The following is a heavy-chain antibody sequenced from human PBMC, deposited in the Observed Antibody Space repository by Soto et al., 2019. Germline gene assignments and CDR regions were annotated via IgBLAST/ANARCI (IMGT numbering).Heavy chain of an antibody. D-gene: IGHD3-9*01. V-gene: IGHV4-34*01. CDR3: ALSILGPDAFDI. CDR1: GGSFSGYY. J-gene: IGHJ3*02. Sequence: QVQLQQWGAGLLKPSETLSLTCAVYGGSFSGYYWSWIRQPPGKGLEWIGEINHSGSTNYNPSLKSRVTISVDTSKNQFSLKLSSVTAADTAVYYCALSILGPDAFDIWGQGTMVTVSS. CDR2: INHSGST.